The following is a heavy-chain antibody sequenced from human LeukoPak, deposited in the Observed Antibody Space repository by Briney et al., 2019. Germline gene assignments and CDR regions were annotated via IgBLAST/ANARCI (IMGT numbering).Heavy chain of an antibody. CDR3: AARGVGADPFDY. D-gene: IGHD1-26*01. CDR1: GYTFTSYY. V-gene: IGHV1-46*01. Sequence: ASVKVSCKASGYTFTSYYMHWVRQAPGQGLEWMGIINPSGGSTSYAQKFQGRVTMTRDTSTSTVYMELSSLRSEDTAVYYCAARGVGADPFDYWGQGTLVTVSS. CDR2: INPSGGST. J-gene: IGHJ4*02.